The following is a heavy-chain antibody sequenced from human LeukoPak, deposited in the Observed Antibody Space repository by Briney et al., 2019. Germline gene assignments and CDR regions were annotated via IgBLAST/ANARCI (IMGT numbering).Heavy chain of an antibody. D-gene: IGHD7-27*01. CDR2: INPNSGGT. J-gene: IGHJ4*02. Sequence: ASVNVSCKASGYTFTGYYMHWVRQAPGQGLEWMGWINPNSGGTNYAQKFQGRVTMTRDTSISTAYMGLSRLRSDDTAVYYCARDPSGDRGYFDYWGQGTLVTVSS. CDR3: ARDPSGDRGYFDY. V-gene: IGHV1-2*02. CDR1: GYTFTGYY.